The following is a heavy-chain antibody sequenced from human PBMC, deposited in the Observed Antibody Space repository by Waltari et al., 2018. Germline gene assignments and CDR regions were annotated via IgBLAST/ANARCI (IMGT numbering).Heavy chain of an antibody. D-gene: IGHD6-19*01. V-gene: IGHV4-39*01. J-gene: IGHJ4*02. CDR3: ARLGSGREFDY. CDR2: IYYSGST. Sequence: QLQLQESGPGLVKPSETLSLTCTVSGGSISSSSYYWGWIRQPPGKGLEWIGSIYYSGSTYYNPSLKSRVTISVDTSKNQFSLKLSSVTAADTAVYYCARLGSGREFDYWGQGTLVTVSS. CDR1: GGSISSSSYY.